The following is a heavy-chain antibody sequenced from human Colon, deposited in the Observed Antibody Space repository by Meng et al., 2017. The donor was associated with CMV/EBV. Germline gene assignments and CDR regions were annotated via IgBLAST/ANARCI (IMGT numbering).Heavy chain of an antibody. CDR1: IYTFITYG. CDR3: ARETRRRDGDYYYAMDV. V-gene: IGHV1-18*01. CDR2: ISVYNANT. D-gene: IGHD3-16*01. J-gene: IGHJ6*02. Sequence: ASVKVSCKASIYTFITYGFSWVRQAPGQGLEWMGWISVYNANTNFAQKLQGRVTMSTDTCTNTAYMELRSLRSDDTAVYYCARETRRRDGDYYYAMDVWGQGTTVTVSS.